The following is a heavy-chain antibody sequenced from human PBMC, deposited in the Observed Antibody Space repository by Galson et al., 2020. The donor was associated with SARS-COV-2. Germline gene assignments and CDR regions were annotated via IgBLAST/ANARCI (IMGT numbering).Heavy chain of an antibody. V-gene: IGHV4-30-2*01. D-gene: IGHD5-18*01. CDR3: ARRYTYGPSPYWYFDL. CDR2: IYQSGAT. Sequence: SETLSLTCAVSGGSISSGGYSWTWLRQPPGKGLEWIGYIYQSGATHYNLSLKSRLTISVDRSKNQLSLDLRSVSVADSAVYYCARRYTYGPSPYWYFDLWGRGTLVTVSS. J-gene: IGHJ2*01. CDR1: GGSISSGGYS.